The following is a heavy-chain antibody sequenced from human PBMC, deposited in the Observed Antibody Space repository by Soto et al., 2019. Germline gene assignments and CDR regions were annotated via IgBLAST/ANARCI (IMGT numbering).Heavy chain of an antibody. CDR1: GFTFSSYG. Sequence: LRLSCAASGFTFSSYGMHWVRQAPGKGLEWVAVIWYDGSNKYYADSVKGRFTISRDNSKNTLYLQMNSLRAEDTAVYYCARGRGLVRGVKSRYFDYWGQGTLVTVSS. CDR2: IWYDGSNK. V-gene: IGHV3-33*01. J-gene: IGHJ4*02. CDR3: ARGRGLVRGVKSRYFDY. D-gene: IGHD3-10*01.